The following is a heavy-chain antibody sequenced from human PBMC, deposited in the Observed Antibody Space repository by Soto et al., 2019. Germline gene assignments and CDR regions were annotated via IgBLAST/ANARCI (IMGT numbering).Heavy chain of an antibody. CDR2: IDGDGRST. V-gene: IGHV3-74*01. CDR3: ARSRTAVASAGFAI. CDR1: GFTFSSYW. J-gene: IGHJ3*02. D-gene: IGHD4-17*01. Sequence: EVQLVESGGGLVQPGGFLRLSCAASGFTFSSYWMHWVRQAPGKGLMWVSRIDGDGRSTTYADSVRGRFTLSRDNAKNTLYLQVNSLRAEDTAVYYCARSRTAVASAGFAIWGQGTVVTVSS.